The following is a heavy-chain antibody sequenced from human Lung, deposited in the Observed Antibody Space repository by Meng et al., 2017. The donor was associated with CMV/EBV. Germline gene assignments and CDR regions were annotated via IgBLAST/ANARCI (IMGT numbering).Heavy chain of an antibody. D-gene: IGHD2-15*01. CDR3: ARVGWDYYYYGMAV. CDR2: IYYSGST. J-gene: IGHJ6*04. V-gene: IGHV4-59*01. Sequence: SXTXSLXCTVSGGSISSYYWSWIRQPPGKGLEWIGYIYYSGSTNYNPSFKSRVTISVDTSKNQFTLKLSSVTAADTAVNYCARVGWDYYYYGMAVWGKG. CDR1: GGSISSYY.